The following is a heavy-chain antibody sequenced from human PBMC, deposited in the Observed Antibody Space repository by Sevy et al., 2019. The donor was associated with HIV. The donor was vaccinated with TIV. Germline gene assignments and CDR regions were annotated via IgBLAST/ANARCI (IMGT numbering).Heavy chain of an antibody. J-gene: IGHJ6*02. D-gene: IGHD3-16*01. CDR3: ARDGSSGGLFLKDYYYFGMDV. CDR1: GFTFSSYA. V-gene: IGHV3-30*04. CDR2: ISYDGNNK. Sequence: VGSLRLSCAASGFTFSSYAMHWARQAPGKGLEWVAVISYDGNNKYHADSVKDRFTISRDNSKNTLYLQMNSLRAEDTAVYYCARDGSSGGLFLKDYYYFGMDVWGQGTTVTVSS.